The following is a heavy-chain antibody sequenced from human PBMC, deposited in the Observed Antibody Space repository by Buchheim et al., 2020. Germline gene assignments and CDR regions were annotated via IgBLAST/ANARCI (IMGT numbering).Heavy chain of an antibody. CDR1: GGSFSGYY. J-gene: IGHJ6*03. CDR3: ARLHRYQLPRPVYYYMDV. Sequence: QVQLQQWGAGLLKPSETLSLTCAVYGGSFSGYYWSWIRQPPGKGLEWIGEINHSGSTNYNPSLKSRVTISVDTSKNQFSLKLSSVIAADTAVYYCARLHRYQLPRPVYYYMDVWGKGTT. D-gene: IGHD2-2*01. CDR2: INHSGST. V-gene: IGHV4-34*01.